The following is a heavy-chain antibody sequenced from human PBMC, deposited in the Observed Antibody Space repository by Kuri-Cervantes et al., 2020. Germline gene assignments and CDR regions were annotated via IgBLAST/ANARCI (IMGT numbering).Heavy chain of an antibody. CDR1: GGSISSSSYY. D-gene: IGHD2-15*01. V-gene: IGHV4-61*05. CDR2: VCYSGST. J-gene: IGHJ1*01. Sequence: ESLKISCTVSGGSISSSSYYWTWIRQPPGKGLEWTGYVCYSGSTNYNPSLKSRVTISVDRSKNQFSLKLSSVTAADTAVYYCARDVLGYCSGGSCYGTEYFQHWGQGTLVTVSS. CDR3: ARDVLGYCSGGSCYGTEYFQH.